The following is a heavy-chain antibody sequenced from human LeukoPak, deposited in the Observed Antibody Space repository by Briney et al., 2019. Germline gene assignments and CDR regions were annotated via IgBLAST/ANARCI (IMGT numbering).Heavy chain of an antibody. V-gene: IGHV4-30-4*01. J-gene: IGHJ4*02. D-gene: IGHD3-9*01. Sequence: SESLSLTCTVSGGSISSGDYYWSWIRQPPGKGLEWIGYIYYSGSTYYNPSLKSRVTISVDTSKNQFSLKRSSVTAADTAVYYCARGDILTGYYKPPPGYWGQGTLVTVSS. CDR1: GGSISSGDYY. CDR3: ARGDILTGYYKPPPGY. CDR2: IYYSGST.